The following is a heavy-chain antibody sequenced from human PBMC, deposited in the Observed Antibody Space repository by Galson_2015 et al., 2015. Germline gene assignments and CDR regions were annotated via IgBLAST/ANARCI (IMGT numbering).Heavy chain of an antibody. J-gene: IGHJ6*02. CDR2: IYPGDSDT. CDR1: GYSFTTYW. Sequence: QSGAEVKKPGESLTISCKGSGYSFTTYWIGWVRQMPGKGLEWMGIIYPGDSDTRYSPSFQGQVTISADKSISTAHLQWSSLKASDTAMYYCARGYSNYPHRSSGSLAPYGMDVWGQGTTVTVSS. D-gene: IGHD4-11*01. V-gene: IGHV5-51*01. CDR3: ARGYSNYPHRSSGSLAPYGMDV.